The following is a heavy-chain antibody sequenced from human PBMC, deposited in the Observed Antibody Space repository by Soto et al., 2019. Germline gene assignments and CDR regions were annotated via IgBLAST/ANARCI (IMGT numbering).Heavy chain of an antibody. Sequence: SETLSLTCTVSGGSMSSYYWSWIRQPPGKGLEWIGYIYYSGSTNYNPSLKSRVTMSVDTPKNQFSLRLSSVTAADTAVYYCARRGYGPGFPYYYGMDVWGQGTTVTVSS. CDR2: IYYSGST. CDR1: GGSMSSYY. CDR3: ARRGYGPGFPYYYGMDV. D-gene: IGHD3-10*01. V-gene: IGHV4-59*01. J-gene: IGHJ6*02.